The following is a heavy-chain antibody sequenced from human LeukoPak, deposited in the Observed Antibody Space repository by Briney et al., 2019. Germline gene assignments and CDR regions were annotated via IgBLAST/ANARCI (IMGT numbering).Heavy chain of an antibody. D-gene: IGHD4-17*01. CDR2: IYYSGST. V-gene: IGHV4-59*01. Sequence: SETLSLTCTVSGGSISSYYWSWVRQPPGKGLEWIGHIYYSGSTNYNPSLKSRVTISVDTSKKQFSLRLSSVTAADTAVYYCARSDYGDYRFVYWGQGTLVTVSS. J-gene: IGHJ4*02. CDR1: GGSISSYY. CDR3: ARSDYGDYRFVY.